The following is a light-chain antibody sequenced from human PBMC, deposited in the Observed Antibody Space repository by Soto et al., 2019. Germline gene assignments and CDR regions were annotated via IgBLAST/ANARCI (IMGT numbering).Light chain of an antibody. CDR2: EVS. CDR3: SSYTSTSTPWV. CDR1: SSDVGAYKF. V-gene: IGLV2-14*01. Sequence: QSVLTQPASVSGSPGQSITIFCSGTSSDVGAYKFVSWYRHHPGKAPQVMIYEVSNRPSGVSNRFSGSKSGNTASLTISGLQPEDEGDYYCSSYTSTSTPWVFGGGTKVTAL. J-gene: IGLJ3*02.